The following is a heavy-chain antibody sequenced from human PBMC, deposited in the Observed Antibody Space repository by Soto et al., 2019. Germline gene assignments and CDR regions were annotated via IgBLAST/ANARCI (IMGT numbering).Heavy chain of an antibody. CDR3: ARDSGGSSWLYYYYVMDV. D-gene: IGHD2-15*01. Sequence: ASVKVSCKASGYTFTGYYMHWVRQAPGQGLEWMGWINPNSGGTNYAQKFQGWVTMTRDTSISTAYMELSRLRSDDTAVYYCARDSGGSSWLYYYYVMDVWGQGTTVTVS. V-gene: IGHV1-2*04. CDR1: GYTFTGYY. CDR2: INPNSGGT. J-gene: IGHJ6*02.